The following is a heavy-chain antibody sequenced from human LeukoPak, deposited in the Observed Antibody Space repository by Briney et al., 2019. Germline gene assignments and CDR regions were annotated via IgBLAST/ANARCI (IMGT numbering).Heavy chain of an antibody. D-gene: IGHD4-17*01. Sequence: PSETLSLTCTVSGGPISSSSYHWGWIRQPPGKGLEWIGSIYYSGSTYYNPSLKSRVTISVDTSKNQFSLKLSSVTAADTAVYYCARTPFPYGDYAYYFDYWGQGTLVTVSS. CDR2: IYYSGST. V-gene: IGHV4-39*01. J-gene: IGHJ4*02. CDR3: ARTPFPYGDYAYYFDY. CDR1: GGPISSSSYH.